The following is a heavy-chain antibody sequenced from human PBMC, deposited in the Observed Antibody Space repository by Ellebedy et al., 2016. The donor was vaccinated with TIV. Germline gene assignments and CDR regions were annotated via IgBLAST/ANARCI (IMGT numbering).Heavy chain of an antibody. CDR2: IDPSDSYT. J-gene: IGHJ4*02. CDR1: RYNFTNYW. CDR3: ARHLGETFDY. Sequence: GESLKISCKDSRYNFTNYWIGWVRQMPGKGLEWMGRIDPSDSYTNYSPSFQGHVTISTDKSSSTAYLQWSSLKASDTAMYYCARHLGETFDYWGQGTLVTVSS. V-gene: IGHV5-10-1*01. D-gene: IGHD2-21*01.